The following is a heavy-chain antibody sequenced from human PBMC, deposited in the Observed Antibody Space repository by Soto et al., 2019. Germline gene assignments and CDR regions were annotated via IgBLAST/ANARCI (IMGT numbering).Heavy chain of an antibody. CDR2: MYYSGST. V-gene: IGHV4-39*01. Sequence: SETLSLTCTVSGGSISTSNYYWGWIRQPPRKGLEWIGSMYYSGSTYYNPSLKSRVTISVDTSKTQFSLKLSSVTAADTAVYYCSRQTVTNENTRLYYFDHWGQGTLVTVSS. CDR1: GGSISTSNYY. D-gene: IGHD2-2*01. J-gene: IGHJ4*02. CDR3: SRQTVTNENTRLYYFDH.